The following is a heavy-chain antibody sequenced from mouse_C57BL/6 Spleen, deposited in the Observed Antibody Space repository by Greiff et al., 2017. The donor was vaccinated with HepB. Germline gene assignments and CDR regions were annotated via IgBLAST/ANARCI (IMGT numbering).Heavy chain of an antibody. CDR3: ARHGSSYYFDY. V-gene: IGHV5-17*01. CDR2: ISSGSSTI. Sequence: EVKLVESGGGLVKPGGSLKLSCAASGFTFSDYGMHWVRQAPEKGLEWVAYISSGSSTIYYADTVKGRFTISRDNAKNTLCLQMTSLRSEDTAMYYCARHGSSYYFDYWGQGTTLTVSS. J-gene: IGHJ2*01. D-gene: IGHD1-1*01. CDR1: GFTFSDYG.